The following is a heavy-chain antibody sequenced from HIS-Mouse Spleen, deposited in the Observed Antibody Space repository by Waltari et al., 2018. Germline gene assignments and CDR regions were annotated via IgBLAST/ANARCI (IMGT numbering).Heavy chain of an antibody. CDR2: IPYDGSNK. J-gene: IGHJ4*02. CDR3: AKDTSGSYSDY. CDR1: GFTFGSYG. V-gene: IGHV3-30*18. Sequence: QVQLVESGGGVVQPGRSLRLPCAASGFTFGSYGMHWVRQAPGKGLEWVAVIPYDGSNKYYADSVKGRFTISRDNSKNTLYLQMNSLRAEDTAVYYCAKDTSGSYSDYWGQGTLVTVSS. D-gene: IGHD1-26*01.